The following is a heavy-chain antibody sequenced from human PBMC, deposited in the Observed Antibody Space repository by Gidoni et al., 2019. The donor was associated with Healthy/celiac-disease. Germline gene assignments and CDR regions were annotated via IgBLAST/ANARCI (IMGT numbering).Heavy chain of an antibody. D-gene: IGHD4-17*01. V-gene: IGHV3-21*01. Sequence: EVQLVESGGGLVKPGGSLRLSCAASGFTFSSDTMNWVRQAPGKGLEWVSSISSSTSYIYYADSVKGRFTISRDNAKNSLYLQMNSLRAEDTAVYYCARLYGGNSVPREYYYYGMDVWGQGTTVTVSS. J-gene: IGHJ6*02. CDR2: ISSSTSYI. CDR1: GFTFSSDT. CDR3: ARLYGGNSVPREYYYYGMDV.